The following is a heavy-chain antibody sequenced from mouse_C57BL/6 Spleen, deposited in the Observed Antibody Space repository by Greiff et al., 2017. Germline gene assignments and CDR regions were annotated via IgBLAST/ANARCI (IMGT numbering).Heavy chain of an antibody. J-gene: IGHJ4*01. V-gene: IGHV1-54*01. CDR3: ARWGLYAMDY. CDR2: INPGSGGT. CDR1: GYAFTNYL. Sequence: QVQLQQSGAELVRPGTSVKVSCKASGYAFTNYLIERVKQRPGQGLEWIGVINPGSGGTNYNEKFKGKATLTADKSSSTAYMQLSSLTSEDSAVYFCARWGLYAMDYWGQGTSVTVSS.